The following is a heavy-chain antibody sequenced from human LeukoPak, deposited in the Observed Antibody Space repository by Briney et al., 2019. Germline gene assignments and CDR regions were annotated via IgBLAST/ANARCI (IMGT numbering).Heavy chain of an antibody. CDR1: GGSISSGGYY. Sequence: PSETLSLTRTVSGGSISSGGYYWSWIRQPPGKGLEWIGYIYHSGSTYYNPSLKSRVTISVDRSKNQFSLKLSSVTAADTAVYYCARAPELELLDYWGQGTLVTVSS. D-gene: IGHD1-7*01. CDR3: ARAPELELLDY. V-gene: IGHV4-30-2*01. J-gene: IGHJ4*02. CDR2: IYHSGST.